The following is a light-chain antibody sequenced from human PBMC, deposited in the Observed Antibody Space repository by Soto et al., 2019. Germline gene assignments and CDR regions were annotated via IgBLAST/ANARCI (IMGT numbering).Light chain of an antibody. CDR2: EVS. V-gene: IGLV2-14*01. CDR1: DSDVGYYNF. J-gene: IGLJ3*02. CDR3: CSYSSSGALV. Sequence: QSALTQPASVSGSPGQSITISCTGTDSDVGYYNFVSWYQQHPGKAPKLMIYEVSDRPSGASNRFSGSKSGNTASLTICGLQAEDEADYYCCSYSSSGALVFGGGTKVTVL.